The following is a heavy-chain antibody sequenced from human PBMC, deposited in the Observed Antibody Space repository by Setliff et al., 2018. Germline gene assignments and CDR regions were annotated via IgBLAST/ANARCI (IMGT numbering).Heavy chain of an antibody. CDR3: ARRHIGVIIGYYFDY. V-gene: IGHV3-7*01. CDR1: GFTFSSYW. Sequence: PGGSLRLSCAASGFTFSSYWMSWVRQAPGKGLEWVANIKQDGSEKYYVDSVKGRFIISRDNARNSLYLQMNRLRAEDTAVYYCARRHIGVIIGYYFDYWGQGTLVTVSS. CDR2: IKQDGSEK. J-gene: IGHJ4*02. D-gene: IGHD3-3*01.